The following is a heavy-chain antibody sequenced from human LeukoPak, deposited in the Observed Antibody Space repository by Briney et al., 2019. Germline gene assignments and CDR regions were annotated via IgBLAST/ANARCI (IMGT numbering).Heavy chain of an antibody. CDR1: GFTFSSYA. CDR2: ISGSGGST. V-gene: IGHV3-23*01. J-gene: IGHJ4*02. Sequence: PGGSLRLSCAASGFTFSSYAMSWVRQAPGKGLEWVSVISGSGGSTYYADSVKGRFTISRDNSKNTLYLQMNSLRAEDTAVYYCAKVPLFYGPGTVFDYWGQGTLVTVSS. D-gene: IGHD2/OR15-2a*01. CDR3: AKVPLFYGPGTVFDY.